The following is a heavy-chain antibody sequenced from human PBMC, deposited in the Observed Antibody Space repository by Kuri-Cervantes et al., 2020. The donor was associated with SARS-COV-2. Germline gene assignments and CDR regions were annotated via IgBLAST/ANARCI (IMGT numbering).Heavy chain of an antibody. V-gene: IGHV3-66*02. CDR3: ARDLGTIQERDY. Sequence: GGSLRLSCAASGFTVSSNYMSWVRQAPGKGLEWVSVIYSGGSTYYADSVKGRFTISRDNSKNTLYLQMNSLRAEDTAVYYCARDLGTIQERDYWGQGTLVTVSS. CDR2: IYSGGST. D-gene: IGHD1-1*01. CDR1: GFTVSSNY. J-gene: IGHJ4*02.